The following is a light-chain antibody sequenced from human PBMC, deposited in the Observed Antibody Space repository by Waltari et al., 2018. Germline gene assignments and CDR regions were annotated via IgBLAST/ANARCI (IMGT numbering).Light chain of an antibody. CDR2: DAS. CDR3: QRYNGALFT. J-gene: IGKJ3*01. CDR1: QGISNY. V-gene: IGKV1-27*01. Sequence: IQMTQSPSSLSASIGDRVTITCRASQGISNYLAWYQHKPGNAPKLLIFDASNLESGVPSRFSGSGSATDFTLTISSLQPEDVATYYCQRYNGALFTFGPGTKVDIK.